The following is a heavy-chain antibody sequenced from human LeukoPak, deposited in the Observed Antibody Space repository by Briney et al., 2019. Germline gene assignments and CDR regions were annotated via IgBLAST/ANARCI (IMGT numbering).Heavy chain of an antibody. V-gene: IGHV4-30-4*01. CDR2: IYYSGST. CDR3: ARVSGYYDNFLDY. Sequence: SETLSLTCTVSGGSISSGDYYWSWIRQPPGKGLEWIGYIYYSGSTYYNPSLKSRVTISVDTSKNLFSLKLSSVTAADTAVYYCARVSGYYDNFLDYWGQGTLVTVSS. D-gene: IGHD3-22*01. J-gene: IGHJ4*02. CDR1: GGSISSGDYY.